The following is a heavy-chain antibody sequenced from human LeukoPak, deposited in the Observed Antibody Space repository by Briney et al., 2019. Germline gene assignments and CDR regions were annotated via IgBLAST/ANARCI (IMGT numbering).Heavy chain of an antibody. Sequence: QPGGSLRLSCAASGFTFSSYWMSWVRQAPGKGLEWVANIKQDGSEKYYVDSVKGRFTISRDNAKNSLYLQMNSLRAEDTAVYYCARDGHAGRGPVIDYWGQGTLVTVSS. CDR1: GFTFSSYW. J-gene: IGHJ4*02. D-gene: IGHD4-11*01. CDR2: IKQDGSEK. CDR3: ARDGHAGRGPVIDY. V-gene: IGHV3-7*01.